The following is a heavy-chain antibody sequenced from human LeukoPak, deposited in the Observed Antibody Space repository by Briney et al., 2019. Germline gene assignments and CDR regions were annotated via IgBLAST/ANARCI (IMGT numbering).Heavy chain of an antibody. CDR2: INPSGGST. V-gene: IGHV1-46*01. J-gene: IGHJ4*02. D-gene: IGHD6-13*01. CDR3: ARVRIAAALDY. CDR1: GYTFTSYY. Sequence: ASVKVSCKASGYTFTSYYMHWVRQAPGQGLEWMGIINPSGGSTSYAQKFQGRVTMTRDTSTSTVYMELSSLRSEDAAVYYCARVRIAAALDYWGQGTLVTVSS.